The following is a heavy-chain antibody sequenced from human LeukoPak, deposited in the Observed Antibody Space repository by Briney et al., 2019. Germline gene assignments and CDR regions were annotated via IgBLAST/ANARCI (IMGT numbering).Heavy chain of an antibody. V-gene: IGHV4-59*01. J-gene: IGHJ3*02. CDR1: GGSISNYY. D-gene: IGHD1-26*01. CDR3: ARDIVAAHGAFDI. Sequence: SETLSLTCTVSGGSISNYYWSWIRQPPGKGLEWIGYIYYSGSTNYNPFLKSRVIISVDTSKNQFSLKLTSVTAADTAVYYCARDIVAAHGAFDIWGQGTMVTVSS. CDR2: IYYSGST.